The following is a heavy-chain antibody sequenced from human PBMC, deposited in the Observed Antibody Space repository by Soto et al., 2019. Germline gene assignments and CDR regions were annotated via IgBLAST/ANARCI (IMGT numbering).Heavy chain of an antibody. J-gene: IGHJ3*02. V-gene: IGHV3-23*01. D-gene: IGHD3-16*01. CDR1: GFTFSSYV. CDR3: AKGGSNGVYDAFDI. Sequence: EVQLLESGGGLVQPGGSLRLSCAASGFTFSSYVMNWVRQAPGKGLEWVSTISGSGGSTYYADSVEGRFTFSRDNSKNTLHLLMNSLRAEDTAVYYWAKGGSNGVYDAFDIWGQGTMVTVSS. CDR2: ISGSGGST.